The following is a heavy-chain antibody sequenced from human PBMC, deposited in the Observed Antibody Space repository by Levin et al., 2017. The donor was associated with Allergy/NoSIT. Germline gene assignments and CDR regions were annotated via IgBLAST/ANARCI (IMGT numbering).Heavy chain of an antibody. CDR2: ISSANGNT. J-gene: IGHJ4*02. CDR3: ARGEIATAGIFDS. Sequence: GESLKISCKASGYIFTSYTMHWVRQAPGQRLEWMGWISSANGNTKYSQKFQGRVTITRNTSASTAYMVLSSLRSEDTAVYFCARGEIATAGIFDSWGQGTLVTVSS. CDR1: GYIFTSYT. D-gene: IGHD6-13*01. V-gene: IGHV1-3*01.